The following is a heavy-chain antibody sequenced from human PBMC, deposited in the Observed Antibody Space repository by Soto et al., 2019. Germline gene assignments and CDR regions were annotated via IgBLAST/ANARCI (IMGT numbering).Heavy chain of an antibody. J-gene: IGHJ4*02. D-gene: IGHD1-1*01. CDR1: GGSFSGYY. CDR3: ARTRATPASRNLDD. Sequence: PSETLSLTCAVYGGSFSGYYWSWVRQSPGKGLEWIGEINPTGGTNYNPSLKSRVTISVDTSKDQFSLQLSSVTAADTAVYYCARTRATPASRNLDDWGQGTLVTVSS. CDR2: INPTGGT. V-gene: IGHV4-34*01.